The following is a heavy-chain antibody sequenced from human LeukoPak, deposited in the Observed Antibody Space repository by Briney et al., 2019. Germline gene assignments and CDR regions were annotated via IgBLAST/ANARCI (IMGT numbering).Heavy chain of an antibody. Sequence: PSETLSLTCTVSGGSISSSSYYWGWIRQPPGKGLDWMGSIYYSGSTYYNPSLKSRVTISVDTSKNQFSLKLRSVTAADTAVYYCARAPRHYYDSSAYYRRAFDIWGQGTMVTVSS. D-gene: IGHD3-22*01. CDR2: IYYSGST. CDR3: ARAPRHYYDSSAYYRRAFDI. V-gene: IGHV4-39*07. CDR1: GGSISSSSYY. J-gene: IGHJ3*02.